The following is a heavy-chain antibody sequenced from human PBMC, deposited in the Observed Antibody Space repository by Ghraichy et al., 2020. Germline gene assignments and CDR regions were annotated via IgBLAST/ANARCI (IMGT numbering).Heavy chain of an antibody. J-gene: IGHJ5*02. CDR1: GGSISSSSYY. Sequence: SETLSLTCTVSGGSISSSSYYWGWIRQPPGKGLEWIGSIYYSGSTYYNPSLKSRVTISVDTSKNQFSLKLSSVTAADTAVYYCARYDFWSGRTQPAWGQGTLVTVSS. CDR2: IYYSGST. V-gene: IGHV4-39*01. D-gene: IGHD3-3*01. CDR3: ARYDFWSGRTQPA.